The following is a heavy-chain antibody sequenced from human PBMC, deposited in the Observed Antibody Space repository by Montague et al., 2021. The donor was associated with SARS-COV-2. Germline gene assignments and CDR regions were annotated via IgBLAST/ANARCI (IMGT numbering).Heavy chain of an antibody. CDR2: ISYSGRT. CDR1: GGSVSSSPYY. D-gene: IGHD3-10*01. J-gene: IGHJ6*03. Sequence: SETLSLTCTVSGGSVSSSPYYWGWIRQPPGRGLEWVGSISYSGRTYFSPSLKSRLTISVDSSESQFSLRLSSVTAADTAVYYCASSYYYGSGTYVYNYYMDVGGKGTTVTVSS. V-gene: IGHV4-39*01. CDR3: ASSYYYGSGTYVYNYYMDV.